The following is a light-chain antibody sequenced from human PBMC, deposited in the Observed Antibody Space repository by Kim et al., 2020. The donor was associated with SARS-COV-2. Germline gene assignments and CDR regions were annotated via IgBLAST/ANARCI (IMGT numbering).Light chain of an antibody. CDR3: QAWDSSIYV. CDR1: KLGDKY. Sequence: VSPGPTASITCSGDKLGDKYASWYQPKPGQSPVVVIFRDNRRPSGIPERFSGSNSGNTATLTISRTQAMDEADYYCQAWDSSIYVFGTGTKVTVL. J-gene: IGLJ1*01. CDR2: RDN. V-gene: IGLV3-1*01.